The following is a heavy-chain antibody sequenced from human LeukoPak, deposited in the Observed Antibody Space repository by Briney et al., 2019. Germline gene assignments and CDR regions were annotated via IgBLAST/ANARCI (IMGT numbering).Heavy chain of an antibody. J-gene: IGHJ4*02. CDR2: ISSSGGGT. CDR3: AKEERPIVVIAAAIIDY. V-gene: IGHV3-23*01. CDR1: GFTFSGYD. D-gene: IGHD2-2*01. Sequence: SGGSLRLSCAASGFTFSGYDMSWVRQAPGKGLEWVSGISSSGGGTYYADSVKGRFTISRDNSKNTLYPQMNSLRAEDTAVYYCAKEERPIVVIAAAIIDYWGQGTLVTVSS.